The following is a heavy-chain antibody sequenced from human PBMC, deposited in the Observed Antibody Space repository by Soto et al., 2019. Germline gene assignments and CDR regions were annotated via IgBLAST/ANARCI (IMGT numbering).Heavy chain of an antibody. CDR3: ARYCTGSSCYSEDAFDI. D-gene: IGHD2-15*01. V-gene: IGHV4-61*01. Sequence: SETLSLTCTFSGCSVSSGSYYWSWIRQPPGKGLEWVGYIYYTGSANYNPSPKSRVTISVDTSKNQFSLKLSSVTAADTAVYYCARYCTGSSCYSEDAFDIWGQGTMVTVSS. CDR1: GCSVSSGSYY. CDR2: IYYTGSA. J-gene: IGHJ3*02.